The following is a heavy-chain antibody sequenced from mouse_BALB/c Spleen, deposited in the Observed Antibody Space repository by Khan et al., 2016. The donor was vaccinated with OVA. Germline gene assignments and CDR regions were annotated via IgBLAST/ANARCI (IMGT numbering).Heavy chain of an antibody. CDR3: ARSPLLRLWFAY. J-gene: IGHJ3*01. D-gene: IGHD1-2*01. Sequence: QVQLQQSGAELAKPGASVKMSCKASGYTFTSYWMHWVKQRPGQGLDWIGYINPSTGYTEYNQKFKDKATLTADKSTSTAYMQLSSLTSEDSAGDYCARSPLLRLWFAYWGQGTLVTVSA. CDR1: GYTFTSYW. V-gene: IGHV1-7*01. CDR2: INPSTGYT.